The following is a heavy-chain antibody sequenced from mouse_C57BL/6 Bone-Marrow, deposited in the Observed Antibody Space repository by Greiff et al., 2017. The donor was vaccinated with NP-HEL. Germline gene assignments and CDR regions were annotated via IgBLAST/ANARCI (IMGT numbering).Heavy chain of an antibody. J-gene: IGHJ4*01. CDR1: GYTFTDYY. D-gene: IGHD2-4*01. CDR2: INPNNGGT. CDR3: ARATYYDYDGAMDY. V-gene: IGHV1-26*01. Sequence: EVQLQESGPELVKPGASVKISCKASGYTFTDYYVNWVKQSHGQSLEWIGDINPNNGGTSYNQKFKGKATLTVDKSSSTAYMELRSLTSEESAVYYCARATYYDYDGAMDYWGQGTSVTVSS.